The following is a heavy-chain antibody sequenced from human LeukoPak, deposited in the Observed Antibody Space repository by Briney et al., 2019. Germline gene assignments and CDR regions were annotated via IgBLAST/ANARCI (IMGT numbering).Heavy chain of an antibody. CDR3: ARGRGYSYGYGHFDY. CDR1: GYSISSGYY. J-gene: IGHJ4*02. D-gene: IGHD5-18*01. V-gene: IGHV4-38-2*02. CDR2: IYHSGST. Sequence: SETLSLTCTVSGYSISSGYYWGWIRQPPGKGLEWIGSIYHSGSTFDNPSLKSRVTISVDTSKNQFSLKLSSVTAADTAVYYCARGRGYSYGYGHFDYWGQGTLVTVSS.